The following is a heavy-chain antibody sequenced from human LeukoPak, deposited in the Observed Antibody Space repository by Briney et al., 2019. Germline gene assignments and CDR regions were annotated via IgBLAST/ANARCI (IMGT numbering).Heavy chain of an antibody. CDR3: ARPRGSYCSSTSCFDAFDI. V-gene: IGHV1-18*01. J-gene: IGHJ3*02. D-gene: IGHD2-2*01. Sequence: ASVKVPCKASGYTFTSYGISWVRQAPGQGLEWMGWISAYNGNTNYAQKLQGRVTMTTDTSTSTAYMELRSLRSDDTAVYYCARPRGSYCSSTSCFDAFDIWGQGTMVTVSS. CDR2: ISAYNGNT. CDR1: GYTFTSYG.